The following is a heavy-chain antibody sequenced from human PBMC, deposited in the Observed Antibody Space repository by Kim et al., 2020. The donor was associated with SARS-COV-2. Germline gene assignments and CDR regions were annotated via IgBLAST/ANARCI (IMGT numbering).Heavy chain of an antibody. Sequence: YADSVRGRLTISRDNAKNSLYLQMSSLRAEDTALYYCVRAATGNSDGYYYWGQGTLVTVSS. J-gene: IGHJ4*02. D-gene: IGHD5-18*01. V-gene: IGHV3-48*01. CDR3: VRAATGNSDGYYY.